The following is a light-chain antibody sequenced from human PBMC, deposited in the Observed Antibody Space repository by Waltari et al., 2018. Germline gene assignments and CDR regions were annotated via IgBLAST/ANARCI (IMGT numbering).Light chain of an antibody. Sequence: QSALTQPPSASGSPGQSVTISCTGTSSDVGGYNCVSWYQQHQGKAPKLMIYDVSKRPSGVPDRFSGSKSGNTAYLTVSGLQAEDEADYYCNSYAGSNSVLFGAGTKLTVL. CDR2: DVS. CDR1: SSDVGGYNC. J-gene: IGLJ2*01. CDR3: NSYAGSNSVL. V-gene: IGLV2-8*01.